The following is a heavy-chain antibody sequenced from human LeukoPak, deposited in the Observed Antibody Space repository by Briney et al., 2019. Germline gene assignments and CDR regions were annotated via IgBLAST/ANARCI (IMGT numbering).Heavy chain of an antibody. CDR1: GYTFTDYY. Sequence: ASIKVSCKASGYTFTDYYIHWVRQAPGQGPEWMGWINPNNGGTNYAQKFQGRVTMTRNTSISTAYMELSSLTSDDTAVYFCARLNFYDSSGRIDYWGPGALVTVSS. CDR2: INPNNGGT. V-gene: IGHV1-2*02. CDR3: ARLNFYDSSGRIDY. J-gene: IGHJ4*02. D-gene: IGHD3-22*01.